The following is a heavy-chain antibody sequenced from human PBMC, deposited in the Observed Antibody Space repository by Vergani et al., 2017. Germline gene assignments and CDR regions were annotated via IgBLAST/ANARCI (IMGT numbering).Heavy chain of an antibody. J-gene: IGHJ4*02. Sequence: QVQLVQSGTEVRKPGASVKLSCKTSGYTFTRYYMHCVRQAPGQGLEWMGIINPSGGSTRYAQKFQGRVTMTRDTSTSTVYMELSSLRSEDTAVYYCTRGWYYDSIAYWAYWGQGTLVTVSS. V-gene: IGHV1-46*03. CDR1: GYTFTRYY. CDR3: TRGWYYDSIAYWAY. CDR2: INPSGGST. D-gene: IGHD3-22*01.